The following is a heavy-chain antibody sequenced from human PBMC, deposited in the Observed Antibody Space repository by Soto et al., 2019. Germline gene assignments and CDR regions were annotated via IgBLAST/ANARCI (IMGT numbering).Heavy chain of an antibody. V-gene: IGHV3-30*18. CDR2: ICYDGYLK. CDR3: AKDFKVSGSHYGTLNYYYAMDV. CDR1: GFTFSNYG. Sequence: QGQLVESGGGVVQPGRSLRLSCEASGFTFSNYGMHWVRQAPGKGLEWVAVICYDGYLKYYVDSVKGRFTVARDNSKNTLFLEMNSLRVEDTAVYFCAKDFKVSGSHYGTLNYYYAMDVWGQGTTVTVSS. D-gene: IGHD3-10*01. J-gene: IGHJ6*02.